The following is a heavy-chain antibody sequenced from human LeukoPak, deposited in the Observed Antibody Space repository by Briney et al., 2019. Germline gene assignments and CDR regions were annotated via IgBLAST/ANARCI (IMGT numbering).Heavy chain of an antibody. CDR3: ARGRGFFWSGYNWFDP. CDR2: IYTSGST. Sequence: SETLSLTCTVSGNSISSGDNYWSWIRQPAGKGLEWIGRIYTSGSTNYNPSLKSRVTISGDTSKNQFSLRLSSVTAADTAVYYCARGRGFFWSGYNWFDPWGQGTLVTVSS. CDR1: GNSISSGDNY. V-gene: IGHV4-61*02. D-gene: IGHD3-3*01. J-gene: IGHJ5*02.